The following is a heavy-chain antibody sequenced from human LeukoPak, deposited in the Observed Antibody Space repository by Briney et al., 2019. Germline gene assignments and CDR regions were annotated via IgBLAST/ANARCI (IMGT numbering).Heavy chain of an antibody. D-gene: IGHD3-10*01. CDR3: AKDTLRGIVKVNAFDL. V-gene: IGHV3-23*01. CDR1: GFSFTTYA. CDR2: LSGSGTRT. Sequence: PGGSLRLSCAASGFSFTTYAMIWVRQAPGKGLEWVSGLSGSGTRTYYADSVKGRFTISRDNSKNTLFLQMNSLRAEDTAIYYCAKDTLRGIVKVNAFDLWGQGTMVTVSS. J-gene: IGHJ3*01.